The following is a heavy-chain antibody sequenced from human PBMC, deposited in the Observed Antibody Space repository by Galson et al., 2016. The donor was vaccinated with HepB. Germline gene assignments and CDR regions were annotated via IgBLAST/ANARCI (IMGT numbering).Heavy chain of an antibody. CDR3: AKRFAGMTTVTNKYYFMDV. V-gene: IGHV3-48*02. CDR2: IISSGATI. Sequence: SLRLSCAASGFTFSSYSMGWVRQAPGKGLEWVSSIISSGATIFYADSVRGRFTISRDNAKNSLFLEMNSLKDEDTAVYYCAKRFAGMTTVTNKYYFMDVWGKGTTVTVSS. D-gene: IGHD4-17*01. J-gene: IGHJ6*03. CDR1: GFTFSSYS.